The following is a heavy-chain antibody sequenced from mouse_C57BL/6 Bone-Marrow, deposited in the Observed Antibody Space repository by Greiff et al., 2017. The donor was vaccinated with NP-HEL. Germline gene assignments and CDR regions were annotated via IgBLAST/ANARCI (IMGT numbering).Heavy chain of an antibody. V-gene: IGHV3-1*01. Sequence: EVQLVESGPGMVKPSQSLSLTCTVTGYSITSGYDWHWIRHFPGNKLEWMGYISYSGSTNYNPSLKSRISITHDTSKNHFFLKLNSVTTEDTATYYCAREADYYGSSSYWYFDVWGTGTTVTVSS. CDR1: GYSITSGYD. CDR2: ISYSGST. D-gene: IGHD1-1*01. CDR3: AREADYYGSSSYWYFDV. J-gene: IGHJ1*03.